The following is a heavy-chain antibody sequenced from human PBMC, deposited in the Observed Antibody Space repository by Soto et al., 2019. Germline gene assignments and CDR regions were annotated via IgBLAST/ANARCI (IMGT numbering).Heavy chain of an antibody. CDR2: INTYNGNT. V-gene: IGHV1-18*01. J-gene: IGHJ6*02. Sequence: ASVKLSCKASGYTITSYGIGWARQAPGQGLEWMGWINTYNGNTNYAQNVQGRVTLTTDTSTSTAYMELRSLRSNDTAIYYCAMVDVYVTPSPQDVWGQGTTVTSP. CDR1: GYTITSYG. CDR3: AMVDVYVTPSPQDV. D-gene: IGHD3-16*01.